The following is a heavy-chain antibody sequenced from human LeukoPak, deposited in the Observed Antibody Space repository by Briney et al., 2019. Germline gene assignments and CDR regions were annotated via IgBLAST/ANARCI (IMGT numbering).Heavy chain of an antibody. Sequence: ASVKVSCKASGYTFTSYDINWVRQATGQGLEWMGWINPNSGGTNYAQKFQGRVTMTRDTSISTAYMELSRLRSDDTAVYYCARARRSVGATTFGWFDPWGQGTLVTVSS. CDR2: INPNSGGT. CDR3: ARARRSVGATTFGWFDP. J-gene: IGHJ5*02. V-gene: IGHV1-2*02. D-gene: IGHD1-26*01. CDR1: GYTFTSYD.